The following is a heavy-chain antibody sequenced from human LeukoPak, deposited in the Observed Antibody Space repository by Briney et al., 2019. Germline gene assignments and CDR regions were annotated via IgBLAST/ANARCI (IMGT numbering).Heavy chain of an antibody. J-gene: IGHJ6*02. CDR3: AKEMVGYYYYGMDV. CDR2: ISGSGGST. Sequence: GSLRLPCAASGFTFSSYAMSWVRPAPGRGLGWVPAISGSGGSTYYADSVKGRFTISRDNSKNTLYLQMNSLRAEDTAVYYCAKEMVGYYYYGMDVWGQGTTVTVSS. D-gene: IGHD3-10*01. CDR1: GFTFSSYA. V-gene: IGHV3-23*01.